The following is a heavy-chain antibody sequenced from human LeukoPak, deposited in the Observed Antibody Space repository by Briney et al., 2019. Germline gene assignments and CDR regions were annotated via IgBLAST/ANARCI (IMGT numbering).Heavy chain of an antibody. V-gene: IGHV3-23*01. CDR2: TSGSGGST. J-gene: IGHJ5*02. D-gene: IGHD3-22*01. CDR1: GFTFSSYA. CDR3: AKGYDASGYYPNWFDP. Sequence: PGGSLRLSCAASGFTFSSYAMSWVRQAPGKGLEWVSGTSGSGGSTFYADSMKGRFTMSRDNSKNTLYLQMNSLRAEDTAVYYCAKGYDASGYYPNWFDPWGQGTLVTVSS.